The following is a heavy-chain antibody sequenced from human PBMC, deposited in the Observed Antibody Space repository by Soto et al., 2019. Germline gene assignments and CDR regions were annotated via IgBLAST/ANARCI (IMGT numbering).Heavy chain of an antibody. J-gene: IGHJ4*02. D-gene: IGHD3-10*01. V-gene: IGHV1-69*02. CDR1: GGTFSSYT. CDR2: IIPILGIA. Sequence: QVQLVQSGAEVKKPGSSVKVSCKASGGTFSSYTISWVRQAPGQGLEWMGRIIPILGIANYAQKFQGRVTITADKSTSTAYMELSSLRSEDTAVYYCASSNLYGSGSYYPSYFDYWGQGTLVTVSS. CDR3: ASSNLYGSGSYYPSYFDY.